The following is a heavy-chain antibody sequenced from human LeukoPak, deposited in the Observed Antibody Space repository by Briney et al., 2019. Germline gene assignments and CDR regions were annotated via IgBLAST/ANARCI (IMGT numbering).Heavy chain of an antibody. V-gene: IGHV4-39*01. D-gene: IGHD3-3*01. CDR2: VFYSGNT. J-gene: IGHJ2*01. Sequence: SETLSLTCTVSGGSVSSSVSYWGWLRQPPGKGLEWIGTVFYSGNTYYNPSLKSRVTISVDRSKNQFFLSLYFGTAADTAMYYCARPSGSPYWYFDLWGRGMLVTVSP. CDR3: ARPSGSPYWYFDL. CDR1: GGSVSSSVSY.